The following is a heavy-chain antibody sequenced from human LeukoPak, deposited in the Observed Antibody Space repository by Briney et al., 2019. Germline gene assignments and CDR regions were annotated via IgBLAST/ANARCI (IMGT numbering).Heavy chain of an antibody. CDR2: SSTVTGNI. D-gene: IGHD1-1*01. V-gene: IGHV3-48*04. J-gene: IGHJ6*03. CDR3: ATTGNFYDMDV. Sequence: GGSLRLSCAASGFTFSNAWMSWVRQAPGKGLEWLSYSSTVTGNIYYADSVKGRFTISRDNAKSSLNLQISSLRAEDTAVYFCATTGNFYDMDVWGRGTTVIVSS. CDR1: GFTFSNAW.